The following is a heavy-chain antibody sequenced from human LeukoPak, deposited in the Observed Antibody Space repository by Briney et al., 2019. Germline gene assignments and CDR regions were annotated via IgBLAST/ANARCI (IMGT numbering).Heavy chain of an antibody. D-gene: IGHD3-10*02. CDR1: GFTVSGNY. V-gene: IGHV3-48*03. CDR3: AELGITMIGGV. CDR2: ISSSGSTI. J-gene: IGHJ6*04. Sequence: GGSLRLSCAASGFTVSGNYMTWVRQAPGKGLEWVSYISSSGSTIYYADSVKGRFTISRDNAKNSLYLQMNSLRAEDTAVYYCAELGITMIGGVWGKGTTVTISS.